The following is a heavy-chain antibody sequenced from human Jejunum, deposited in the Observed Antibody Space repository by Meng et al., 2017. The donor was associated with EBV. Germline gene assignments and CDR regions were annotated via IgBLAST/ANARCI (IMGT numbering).Heavy chain of an antibody. CDR3: ARGLYYDFWSGSWAGKWFDT. CDR1: GDAVSTDKW. Sequence: QVQLQESGPRLVNPSGXLSLTCXGSGDAVSTDKWWSWVRQSPGKGLEWIGETSHRGITYYNPSLESRVTISIDTSKSQFSLRLRSVTAADTAVYYCARGLYYDFWSGSWAGKWFDTWGQGNLVTVSS. CDR2: TSHRGIT. D-gene: IGHD3-3*01. V-gene: IGHV4-4*02. J-gene: IGHJ5*02.